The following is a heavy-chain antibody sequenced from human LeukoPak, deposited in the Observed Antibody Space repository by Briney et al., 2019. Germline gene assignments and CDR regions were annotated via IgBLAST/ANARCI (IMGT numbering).Heavy chain of an antibody. J-gene: IGHJ4*02. V-gene: IGHV3-30-3*01. CDR1: GFTFNDYA. CDR2: ISYDGYDK. Sequence: GGSLRLSCAASGFTFNDYAMYWVRQTPGKGLEWVALISYDGYDKSYADSVRGRFTISRDNSKNTLYLQMDSLRSEDTAVYYCARDFFPIVDSSWYEIGYWGQGTLVTVSS. CDR3: ARDFFPIVDSSWYEIGY. D-gene: IGHD6-13*01.